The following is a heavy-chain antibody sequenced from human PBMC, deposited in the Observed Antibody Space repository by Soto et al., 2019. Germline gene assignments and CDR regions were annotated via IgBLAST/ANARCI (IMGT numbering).Heavy chain of an antibody. D-gene: IGHD6-13*01. CDR3: AREGIAAAGKFDY. J-gene: IGHJ4*02. V-gene: IGHV4-59*01. CDR2: IYYSGST. Sequence: SETLSLTCTVSGGSISSYYWSWIRQPPGKGLEWIGYIYYSGSTNYNPSLKSRVTISVDTSKNQFSLKLSSVTAADTAVYYCAREGIAAAGKFDYWGQGTLVTVSS. CDR1: GGSISSYY.